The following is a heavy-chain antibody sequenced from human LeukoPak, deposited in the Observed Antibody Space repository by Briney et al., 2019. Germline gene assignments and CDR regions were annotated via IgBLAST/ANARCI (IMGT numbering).Heavy chain of an antibody. D-gene: IGHD2-2*01. J-gene: IGHJ5*02. CDR2: ISYDGSNK. CDR1: GFTFSSYA. Sequence: PGGSLRLSCAASGFTFSSYAMHWVRQAPGKGLEWVAVISYDGSNKYYADSVKGRFTISRDNSKSTLYLQMNSLRAEDTAVYYCAKSHCSSTSCYPFWFDPWGQGTLVTVSS. V-gene: IGHV3-30-3*01. CDR3: AKSHCSSTSCYPFWFDP.